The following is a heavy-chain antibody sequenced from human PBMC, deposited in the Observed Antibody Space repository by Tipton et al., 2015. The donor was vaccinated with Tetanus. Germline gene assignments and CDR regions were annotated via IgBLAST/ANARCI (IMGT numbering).Heavy chain of an antibody. V-gene: IGHV4-39*02. D-gene: IGHD6-19*01. CDR3: ARIGWLQQNKPAFDI. J-gene: IGHJ3*02. CDR1: GGSITSSFY. Sequence: TLSLTCTVSGGSITSSFYWGWIRQPPGKGLEWIGSILSSGSSYHNRPLGSRVVIPVDTSKNHFSLRLSSVTAADTAVYYCARIGWLQQNKPAFDIWGQGTVVTVSS. CDR2: ILSSGSS.